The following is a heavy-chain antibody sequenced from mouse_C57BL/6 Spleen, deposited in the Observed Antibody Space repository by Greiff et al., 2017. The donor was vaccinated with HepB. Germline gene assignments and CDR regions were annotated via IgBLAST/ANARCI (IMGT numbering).Heavy chain of an antibody. CDR1: GFTFSSYA. D-gene: IGHD2-3*01. CDR3: SRGGWLLPYYAMDY. Sequence: EVKLVESGGGLVKPGGSLKLSCAASGFTFSSYAMSWVRQTPEKRLEWVATISDGGSYTYYPDNVKGRFTISRDNAKNNLYLQMSHLKSEDTAMYYFSRGGWLLPYYAMDYWGQGTSVTVSS. J-gene: IGHJ4*01. CDR2: ISDGGSYT. V-gene: IGHV5-4*03.